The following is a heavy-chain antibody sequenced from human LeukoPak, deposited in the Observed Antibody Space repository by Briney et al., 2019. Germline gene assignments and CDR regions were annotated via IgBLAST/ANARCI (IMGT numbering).Heavy chain of an antibody. D-gene: IGHD3-10*01. CDR2: IRRKAYGGTT. J-gene: IGHJ6*02. V-gene: IGHV3-49*04. Sequence: PGGSLRLSCTASGLTFGDYAMSWVRQAPGKGLEWVGFIRRKAYGGTTEYAASVKGRFTISRDDSKSIAYLQMNSLKTEDTAVYYCTRVQRGSGSYYYYYGMDVWGQGTTVTVSS. CDR1: GLTFGDYA. CDR3: TRVQRGSGSYYYYYGMDV.